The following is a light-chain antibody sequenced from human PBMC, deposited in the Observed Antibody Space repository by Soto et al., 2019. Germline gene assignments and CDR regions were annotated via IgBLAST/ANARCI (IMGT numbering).Light chain of an antibody. V-gene: IGLV6-57*03. CDR3: QSYDSSNFYV. J-gene: IGLJ1*01. CDR2: EDN. Sequence: NFMLTQPHSVSESPGKTVTISCTRSSGSIASNYVQWYQQRPGSAPTTVIYEDNQRPSGVPDRFSGSIDSSSNSASLTISGLKTEDEADNYCQSYDSSNFYVFGTGIKLTVL. CDR1: SGSIASNY.